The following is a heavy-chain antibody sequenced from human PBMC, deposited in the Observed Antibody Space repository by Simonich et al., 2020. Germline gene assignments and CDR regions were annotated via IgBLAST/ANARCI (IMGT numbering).Heavy chain of an antibody. Sequence: QLQLQESGPGLVKPSETLSLTCTVSGGSISSSSYYWGWIRQPPGKGLEWIGSIYYSGSTYYNPSLKSRVTISVDTSKNQFSLKLSSVTAADTAVYYCARGISSGWYWYFDLWGRGTLVTVSS. D-gene: IGHD6-19*01. CDR3: ARGISSGWYWYFDL. CDR1: GGSISSSSYY. J-gene: IGHJ2*01. CDR2: IYYSGST. V-gene: IGHV4-39*07.